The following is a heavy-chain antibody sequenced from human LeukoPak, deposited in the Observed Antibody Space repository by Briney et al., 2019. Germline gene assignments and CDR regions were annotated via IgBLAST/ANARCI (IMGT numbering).Heavy chain of an antibody. V-gene: IGHV3-21*01. CDR1: GFTFSSYS. J-gene: IGHJ5*02. CDR2: ISSSSSSYI. CDR3: AKDPIGGGLNWFDP. Sequence: PGGSLRLSCAASGFTFSSYSVNWVRQAPGKGLEWVSSISSSSSSYIYYADSVKGRFTISRDNSRNTLYLQMNSLRAEDTAVYYCAKDPIGGGLNWFDPWGQGTLVTVSS. D-gene: IGHD3-16*01.